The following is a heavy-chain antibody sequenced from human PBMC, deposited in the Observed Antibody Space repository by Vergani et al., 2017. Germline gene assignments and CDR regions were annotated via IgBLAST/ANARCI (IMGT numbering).Heavy chain of an antibody. CDR2: INPSGAST. CDR1: GYTFTSYY. CDR3: ARVGSGSPPDY. Sequence: QVQLVQSGAEVKKPGASVKVSCKASGYTFTSYYMHWVRQAPGQGLEWMGIINPSGASTSYAQKFQGRVTMTRDTSTSTVYMELSSLRSVDTAVYYCARVGSGSPPDYWGQGTLVTVSS. D-gene: IGHD1-26*01. J-gene: IGHJ4*02. V-gene: IGHV1-46*01.